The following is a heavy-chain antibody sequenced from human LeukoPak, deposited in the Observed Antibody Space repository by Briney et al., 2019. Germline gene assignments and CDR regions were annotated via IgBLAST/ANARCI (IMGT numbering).Heavy chain of an antibody. Sequence: GGSLRLSCAASGFTFRDFAMHWVRQAPGKGLEWVALMTYDGSRQSYADSVRGRFTISRDNSKNTLYLQMNSLRAEDTAVYYCARDLYSNSSRYYYYYMDVWGKGTTVTVSS. CDR1: GFTFRDFA. D-gene: IGHD6-6*01. CDR3: ARDLYSNSSRYYYYYMDV. V-gene: IGHV3-30*01. CDR2: MTYDGSRQ. J-gene: IGHJ6*03.